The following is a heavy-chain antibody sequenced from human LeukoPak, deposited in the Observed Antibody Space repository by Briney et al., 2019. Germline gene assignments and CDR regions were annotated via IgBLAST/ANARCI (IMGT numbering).Heavy chain of an antibody. V-gene: IGHV3-23*01. CDR2: ISGSGGST. CDR3: AKRAPVPYDILTGYGASYYYYYMDV. J-gene: IGHJ6*03. Sequence: GGSLRLSCAASGFTFSSYGMSWVRQAPGKGLEWVSAISGSGGSTYYADSVKGRFTISRDNSKNTLYLQMNSLRAEDTAVYYCAKRAPVPYDILTGYGASYYYYYMDVWGKGTTVTISS. CDR1: GFTFSSYG. D-gene: IGHD3-9*01.